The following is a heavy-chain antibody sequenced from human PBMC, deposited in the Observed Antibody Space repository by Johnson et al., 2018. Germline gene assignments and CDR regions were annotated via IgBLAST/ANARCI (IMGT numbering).Heavy chain of an antibody. V-gene: IGHV3-11*04. CDR3: AKSVYGDYAGYYYYMDV. CDR2: IRGSGRTM. J-gene: IGHJ6*03. D-gene: IGHD4-17*01. CDR1: GFTFSDYY. Sequence: QVQLVQSGGGVVQPGRSLRLSCAASGFTFSDYYMSWIRQAPGKGLAGVSYIRGSGRTMFYADAVKARFTISRDNSKNTLYLQMNSLRAEDTAVYYCAKSVYGDYAGYYYYMDVWGKGTTVTVSS.